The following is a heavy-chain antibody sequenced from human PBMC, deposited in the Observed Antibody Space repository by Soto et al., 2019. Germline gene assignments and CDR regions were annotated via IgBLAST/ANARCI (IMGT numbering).Heavy chain of an antibody. J-gene: IGHJ4*02. Sequence: PGVSKRVSWKGAGYSIISYWIGWMSKMKWKGLEWMGIIYPGDSDTRYSPSFQGQVTISADKSISTAYLQWSSLKASDTAMYYCARLWFGELHHYFDYSGQGTLVTVSS. CDR1: GYSIISYW. D-gene: IGHD3-10*01. CDR2: IYPGDSDT. V-gene: IGHV5-51*01. CDR3: ARLWFGELHHYFDY.